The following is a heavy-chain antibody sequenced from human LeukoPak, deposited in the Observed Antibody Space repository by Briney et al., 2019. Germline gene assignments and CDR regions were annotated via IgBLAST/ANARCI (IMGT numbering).Heavy chain of an antibody. V-gene: IGHV1-69*13. Sequence: GASVKVSCKASGGTFSSYAISWVRQAPGQGLEWMGGIIPIFGTANYAQKFQGRVTITADESTSTAYMELSSLRSEDTAVYYCARWRFGYDSSGYRDYWGQGTLVTVSS. D-gene: IGHD3-22*01. CDR1: GGTFSSYA. J-gene: IGHJ4*02. CDR3: ARWRFGYDSSGYRDY. CDR2: IIPIFGTA.